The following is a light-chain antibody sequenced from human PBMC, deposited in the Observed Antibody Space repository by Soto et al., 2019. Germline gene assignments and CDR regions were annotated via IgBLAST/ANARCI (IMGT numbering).Light chain of an antibody. V-gene: IGKV1-39*01. Sequence: DIQMTQSPSSLSASVTDKVTITCRASQSISTYLNWYQQKPGQAPQLLIYSASNLQSGVPSRFSGSGSGTECNLTISSLQPEDFAAYYCQQSYTTPVTFGQGTRLEIK. J-gene: IGKJ5*01. CDR1: QSISTY. CDR2: SAS. CDR3: QQSYTTPVT.